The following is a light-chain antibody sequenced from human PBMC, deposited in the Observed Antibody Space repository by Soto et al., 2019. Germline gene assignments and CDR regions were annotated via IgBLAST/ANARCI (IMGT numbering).Light chain of an antibody. CDR3: QQSYSTPRT. CDR2: AAS. V-gene: IGKV1-39*01. Sequence: DLQMTQSPSSLSASIGDRVTITCRAGQSISNYLNWYQQKPGKAPKFLIYAASSLQSGVPSRFSGSGSGTDFTLTISSLQPEDFATYYCQQSYSTPRTFGQGTKLEIK. CDR1: QSISNY. J-gene: IGKJ2*01.